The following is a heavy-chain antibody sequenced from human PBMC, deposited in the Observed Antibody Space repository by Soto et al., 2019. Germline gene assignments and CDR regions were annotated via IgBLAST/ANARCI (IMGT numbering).Heavy chain of an antibody. J-gene: IGHJ4*02. CDR2: VYHSGYT. CDR3: ARAAAYNGFDY. D-gene: IGHD1-26*01. CDR1: GGSISSGGYS. Sequence: SETLSLTCAVSGGSISSGGYSWSWIRQPPGKGLEWIGYVYHSGYTYSNPSLKSRVTISVDRSKNQFSLKLSSVTAADTAVYYCARAAAYNGFDYWGQGTLVTVSS. V-gene: IGHV4-30-2*01.